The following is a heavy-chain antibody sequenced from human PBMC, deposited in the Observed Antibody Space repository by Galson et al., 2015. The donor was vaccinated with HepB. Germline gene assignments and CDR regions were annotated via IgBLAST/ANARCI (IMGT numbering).Heavy chain of an antibody. D-gene: IGHD3-16*01. CDR3: AREKIGGVPSYYYYYMDV. Sequence: CAISGDSVSSNSAAWNWIRQSPSRGLEWLGRTYYRSKWYNDYAVSVKSRITINPDTSKNQFSLQLNSVTPEDTAVYYCAREKIGGVPSYYYYYMDVWGKGTTVTVSS. CDR1: GDSVSSNSAA. V-gene: IGHV6-1*01. J-gene: IGHJ6*03. CDR2: TYYRSKWYN.